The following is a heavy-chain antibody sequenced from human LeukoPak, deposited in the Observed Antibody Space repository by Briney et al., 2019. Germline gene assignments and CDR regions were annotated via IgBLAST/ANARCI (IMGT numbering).Heavy chain of an antibody. J-gene: IGHJ2*01. V-gene: IGHV3-23*01. Sequence: PGGSLRLSCAASGFTFSTYAMTWVRQAPGRGLEWVSTIRGSGGSTYYADSVKGRFTISRDISKNSLYLQMSSLRAEDTGVYYCARSDLGYWYFDLWGRGTLVTVSS. CDR1: GFTFSTYA. CDR3: ARSDLGYWYFDL. CDR2: IRGSGGST.